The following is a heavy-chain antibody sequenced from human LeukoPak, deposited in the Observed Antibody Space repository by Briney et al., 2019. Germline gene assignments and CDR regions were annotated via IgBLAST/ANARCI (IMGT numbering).Heavy chain of an antibody. J-gene: IGHJ4*02. CDR2: IYYSGST. V-gene: IGHV4-31*03. CDR1: GGSISSGGYY. Sequence: PSETLSLTCTVSGGSISSGGYYWSWIRQHPGKGLEWIRYIYYSGSTYYNPSLKSRVTISVDTSKNQFSLKLSSVTAADTAVYYCAVAATLGYFDYWGQGTLVTVSS. CDR3: AVAATLGYFDY. D-gene: IGHD2-15*01.